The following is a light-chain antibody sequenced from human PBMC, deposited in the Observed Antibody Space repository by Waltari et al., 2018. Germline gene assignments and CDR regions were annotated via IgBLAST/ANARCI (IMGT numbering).Light chain of an antibody. J-gene: IGLJ1*01. V-gene: IGLV2-8*01. Sequence: QSALTQPPSASGSPGQSVPISCTGTSSDIGAYNYVSWYQNHPGKAPKVLIYDVTQRPSGVPARFSGSKSGNTASLTVSGLQAEDEADYYCASYAGSNTYVFGSGTNVTVL. CDR2: DVT. CDR1: SSDIGAYNY. CDR3: ASYAGSNTYV.